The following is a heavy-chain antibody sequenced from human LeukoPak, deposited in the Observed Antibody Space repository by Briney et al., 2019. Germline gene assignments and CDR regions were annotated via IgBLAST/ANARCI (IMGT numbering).Heavy chain of an antibody. D-gene: IGHD5-24*01. V-gene: IGHV4-59*01. CDR1: GGSISSYY. Sequence: PSETLSLTCTVSGGSISSYYWSWIRQPPGKGLEWIGYIYYSGSINYNPSLKSRVTISVDTSKNQFSLKLSSVTAADTAVYYCARMAAPRSPFSYWGQGTLVTVSS. CDR3: ARMAAPRSPFSY. J-gene: IGHJ4*02. CDR2: IYYSGSI.